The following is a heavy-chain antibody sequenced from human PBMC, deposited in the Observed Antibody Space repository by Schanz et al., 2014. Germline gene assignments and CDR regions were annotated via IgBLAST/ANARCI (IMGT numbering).Heavy chain of an antibody. V-gene: IGHV4-34*01. CDR3: ARHWRRDYFDY. CDR2: IYYSGST. J-gene: IGHJ4*02. D-gene: IGHD3-3*01. CDR1: GGSFSGYF. Sequence: QVQLQQWGAGLLKPSETLSLTCAVYGGSFSGYFWSWTRQSPEKGLEWIGTIYYSGSTYYDPSLGRRVTISVDPQKTLFSLKLTSVTAADTAVYYCARHWRRDYFDYWGRGTLVTVSS.